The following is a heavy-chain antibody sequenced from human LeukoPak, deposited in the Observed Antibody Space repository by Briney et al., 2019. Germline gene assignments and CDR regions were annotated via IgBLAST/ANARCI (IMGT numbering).Heavy chain of an antibody. CDR3: ARDNSVGDNAWWFDP. CDR1: GGTFNTSP. J-gene: IGHJ5*02. CDR2: IIPFFGTA. Sequence: SVKVSCKASGGTFNTSPLSWLRQAPGQGPEWMGGIIPFFGTANYAQKFQGRVTMTRDMSTSTDYMELSSLRSEDTAIYYCARDNSVGDNAWWFDPWGQGTLVTVSS. V-gene: IGHV1-69*05. D-gene: IGHD1-26*01.